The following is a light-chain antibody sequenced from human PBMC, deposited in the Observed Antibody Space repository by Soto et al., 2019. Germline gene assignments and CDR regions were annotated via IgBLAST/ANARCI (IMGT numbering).Light chain of an antibody. CDR1: QSITNS. V-gene: IGKV1-39*01. Sequence: DIQMTQSPSSLSASVGDRVTITCRASQSITNSLNWYQHKPGKAPTLVVYAASSLQSGVPSRFSGSGSGTDFTLTISSLQPEDFAPHFCQQGHSMPFTFGPGTKVDIK. J-gene: IGKJ3*01. CDR3: QQGHSMPFT. CDR2: AAS.